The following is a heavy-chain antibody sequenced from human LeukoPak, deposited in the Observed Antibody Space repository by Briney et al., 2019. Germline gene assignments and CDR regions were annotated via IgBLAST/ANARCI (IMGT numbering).Heavy chain of an antibody. CDR2: ISAYNGNT. V-gene: IGHV1-18*01. J-gene: IGHJ1*01. CDR1: GYTFTSYG. Sequence: ASVKVSCKASGYTFTSYGISWVRQAPGQGLEWMGWISAYNGNTNYAQKLQGRVTMTTDTFTSTAYMELRSLRSDDTAVYYCARDPRLIAAAGSFDVYFQHWGQGTLVTVSS. CDR3: ARDPRLIAAAGSFDVYFQH. D-gene: IGHD6-13*01.